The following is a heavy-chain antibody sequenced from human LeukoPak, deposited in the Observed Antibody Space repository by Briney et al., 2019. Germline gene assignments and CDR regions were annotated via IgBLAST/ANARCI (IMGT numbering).Heavy chain of an antibody. D-gene: IGHD6-19*01. CDR2: ITNSGNSI. J-gene: IGHJ4*02. CDR1: GFTFSSYS. V-gene: IGHV3-48*04. Sequence: GGSLRLSCAASGFTFSSYSMHWVRQAPGKGLEWLSFITNSGNSIYYADSVRGRFTISTDDAKNSLYLQINSLRAEDTAVYYCARDRAVANIGQLSPFHYCGQGTLVTVSS. CDR3: ARDRAVANIGQLSPFHY.